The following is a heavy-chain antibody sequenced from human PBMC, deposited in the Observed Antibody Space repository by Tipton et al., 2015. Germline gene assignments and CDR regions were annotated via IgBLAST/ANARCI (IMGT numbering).Heavy chain of an antibody. CDR1: GFSLRNYV. CDR3: AKEGHSSGSYTSRGTYFDY. Sequence: VQLVQSGGDLVQPGGSLRLSCVVSGFSLRNYVMAWVRQAPGKGLEWVSGISASGGRTYYADSVRGRFTISRDNSKSTLYLQMDSLRAEDTAVYYCAKEGHSSGSYTSRGTYFDYWGQGTLVTVSS. CDR2: ISASGGRT. V-gene: IGHV3-23*04. D-gene: IGHD6-19*01. J-gene: IGHJ4*02.